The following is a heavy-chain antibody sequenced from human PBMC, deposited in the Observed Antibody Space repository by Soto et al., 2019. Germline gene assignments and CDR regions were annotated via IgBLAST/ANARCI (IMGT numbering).Heavy chain of an antibody. D-gene: IGHD1-26*01. J-gene: IGHJ4*02. CDR1: GGSFSTSA. V-gene: IGHV1-69*13. CDR2: IIPMFGIV. Sequence: ASVKVSCKASGGSFSTSAINWVRQAPGQGLEWMGGIIPMFGIVNYAQRVQGRVTITADGSTNIAYMELSSLRSEDTAVYYCARGEMALDSWGQGTLVTVSS. CDR3: ARGEMALDS.